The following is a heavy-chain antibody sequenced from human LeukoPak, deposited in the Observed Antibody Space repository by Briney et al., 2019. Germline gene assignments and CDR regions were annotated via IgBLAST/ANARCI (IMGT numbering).Heavy chain of an antibody. D-gene: IGHD3-10*01. CDR2: IKSKTDGGTI. V-gene: IGHV3-15*01. Sequence: GGPLRLSCAASGFTFSNAWMSWVRQAPGKGLEWFGRIKSKTDGGTIDYVAPVKGRFTISRDDSKNTLYLQMNSLKTEDTAVYYCTTAFTMVRGIRPTYWGQGTLVTVSS. CDR3: TTAFTMVRGIRPTY. CDR1: GFTFSNAW. J-gene: IGHJ4*02.